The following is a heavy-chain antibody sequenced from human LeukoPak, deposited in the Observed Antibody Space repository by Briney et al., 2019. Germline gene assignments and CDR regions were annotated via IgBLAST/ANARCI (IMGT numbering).Heavy chain of an antibody. V-gene: IGHV3-30*02. CDR2: IRYDGSNK. CDR1: GFTFSSYG. D-gene: IGHD3-10*01. CDR3: AIHADPITMVRGVIIMGFWY. J-gene: IGHJ4*02. Sequence: PGGSLRLSCAASGFTFSSYGMHWVRQAPGKGLEWVAFIRYDGSNKYYADSVKGRFTISRDNSKNTLYLQMNSLRAEDTAVYYCAIHADPITMVRGVIIMGFWYWGQGTLVTVSS.